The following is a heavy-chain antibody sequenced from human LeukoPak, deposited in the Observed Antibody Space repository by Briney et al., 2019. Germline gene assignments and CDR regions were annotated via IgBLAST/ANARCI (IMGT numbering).Heavy chain of an antibody. D-gene: IGHD5-18*01. V-gene: IGHV1-69*04. J-gene: IGHJ4*02. CDR3: ARGHTDSIHY. Sequence: ASVKVSCKPSGDSFNRFAVNWVRQAPGQGLEWMGRIMPTLGITNCAKEFQARVTITADISPSAAYMELKNLTSLDTAVYYCARGHTDSIHYWGQGTQVTVSS. CDR1: GDSFNRFA. CDR2: IMPTLGIT.